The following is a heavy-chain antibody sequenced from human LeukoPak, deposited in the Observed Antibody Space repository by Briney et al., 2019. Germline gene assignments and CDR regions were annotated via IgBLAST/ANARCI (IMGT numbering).Heavy chain of an antibody. CDR2: IIPILGTA. V-gene: IGHV1-69*13. CDR3: ARGGGSYFDY. CDR1: GGTFSSYA. J-gene: IGHJ4*02. D-gene: IGHD3-16*01. Sequence: GASVKVSCKASGGTFSSYAISWVRQAPGQGLEWMGGIIPILGTANYAQEFQGRVTITADESTSTAYMELSSLRSEDTAVYYCARGGGSYFDYWGQGTLVTVSS.